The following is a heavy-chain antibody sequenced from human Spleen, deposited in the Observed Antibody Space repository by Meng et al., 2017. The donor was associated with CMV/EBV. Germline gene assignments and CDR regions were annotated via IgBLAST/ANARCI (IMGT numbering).Heavy chain of an antibody. D-gene: IGHD2-15*01. Sequence: QLQLQESGPGLVKPSEXLSLTCTVSGGSISSISYYWGWIRQPPGKGLEWIGSIYYSGSTYYNPSLKSRVTISVDTSKNQFSLKLSSVTAADTAVYYCASGTVEGYCSGGSCYSGPFDWGQGTLVTVSS. V-gene: IGHV4-39*07. J-gene: IGHJ4*02. CDR3: ASGTVEGYCSGGSCYSGPFD. CDR1: GGSISSISYY. CDR2: IYYSGST.